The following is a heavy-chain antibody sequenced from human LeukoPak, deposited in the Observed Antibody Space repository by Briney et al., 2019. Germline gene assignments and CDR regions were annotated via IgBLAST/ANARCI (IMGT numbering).Heavy chain of an antibody. CDR1: GGSFSGYY. Sequence: PSETLSLTCAVYGGSFSGYYWSWIRQPPGKGLEWIGEINHSGSTNYNPSLKSRVTISVDTSKNQFSLKLSSVTAADTAVYYCARGRSWGAARLTDYWGQGTLVTVSS. J-gene: IGHJ4*02. CDR2: INHSGST. CDR3: ARGRSWGAARLTDY. D-gene: IGHD6-6*01. V-gene: IGHV4-34*01.